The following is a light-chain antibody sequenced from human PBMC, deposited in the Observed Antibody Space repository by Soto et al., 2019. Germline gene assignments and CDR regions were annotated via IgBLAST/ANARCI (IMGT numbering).Light chain of an antibody. V-gene: IGLV2-14*01. Sequence: QSVLAQPASVSGSPGQSITISCTGNSSDVGGYNYVSWYQQHPGKAPKLTIYDVSNRPSGVSNRFSGSKSGNTASLTISGLQAEDEADYYCSSYTSSSCYVFGTGTKVTVL. J-gene: IGLJ1*01. CDR2: DVS. CDR1: SSDVGGYNY. CDR3: SSYTSSSCYV.